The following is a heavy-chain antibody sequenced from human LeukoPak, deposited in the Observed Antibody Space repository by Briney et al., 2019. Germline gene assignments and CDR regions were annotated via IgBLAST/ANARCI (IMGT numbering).Heavy chain of an antibody. V-gene: IGHV1-58*01. D-gene: IGHD3-22*01. J-gene: IGHJ5*02. CDR3: AADTPPDDYYDSSGYYR. CDR1: GFTFTSSA. CDR2: IVVGSGNT. Sequence: SVKVSFKASGFTFTSSAVQWVRQARGQRLEWIGWIVVGSGNTNYAQKFQERVTITRDMSTSTAYMELSSLRSEDAAVYYCAADTPPDDYYDSSGYYRWGQGTLVTVSS.